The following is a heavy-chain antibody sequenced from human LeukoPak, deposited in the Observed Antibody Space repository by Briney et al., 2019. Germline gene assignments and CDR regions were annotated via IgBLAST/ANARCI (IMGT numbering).Heavy chain of an antibody. CDR3: ARDLAVAGKALDF. V-gene: IGHV4-38-2*02. Sequence: SETLSLTCTVSGFSITTGYYWDWIRQSPGKGLEWIGKIHHSGSSYYNPSFKSRVTISVDTSKNQFSLRVTSVTAADTAVYFCARDLAVAGKALDFWGQGIPVTISS. CDR1: GFSITTGYY. J-gene: IGHJ4*02. CDR2: IHHSGSS. D-gene: IGHD6-19*01.